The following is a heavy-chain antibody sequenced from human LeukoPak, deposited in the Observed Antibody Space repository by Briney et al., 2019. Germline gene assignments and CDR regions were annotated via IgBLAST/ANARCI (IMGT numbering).Heavy chain of an antibody. D-gene: IGHD1-1*01. J-gene: IGHJ6*02. CDR1: GITFDDYA. V-gene: IGHV3-43*02. Sequence: GGSLRLSCAASGITFDDYAMHWVRQAPGKGLEWVSLISGDGGRTFYADSVKGRYTISRDNSKNSLYLQMNSLRAEDTVLYCCKTTLSSHGMDVWGQGTKDSVS. CDR2: ISGDGGRT. CDR3: KTTLSSHGMDV.